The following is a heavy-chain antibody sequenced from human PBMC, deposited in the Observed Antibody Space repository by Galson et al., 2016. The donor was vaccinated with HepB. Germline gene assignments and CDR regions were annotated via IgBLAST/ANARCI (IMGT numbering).Heavy chain of an antibody. CDR3: ATVLPAGHYWYPHL. CDR2: IYKDGNT. CDR1: GFSVSDSY. Sequence: SLRLSCAASGFSVSDSYMTWVRQAPGKGLDWVSIIYKDGNTFHAQFVKGRFTISRDNSKNSLDLQMSNVRAEDTAVYYCATVLPAGHYWYPHLWGRGTRVAVSS. V-gene: IGHV3-53*01. J-gene: IGHJ2*01.